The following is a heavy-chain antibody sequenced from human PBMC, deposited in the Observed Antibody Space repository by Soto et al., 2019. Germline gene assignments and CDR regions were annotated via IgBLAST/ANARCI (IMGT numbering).Heavy chain of an antibody. Sequence: PGESLKISCQGSGYSFTSYWIGWVRQMPGKGLEWMGIIYPGDSDTRYSPSFQGQVTVSADKSISTAYLQWSSLKASDTAMYYCARLSKVVTAAFDIWGQGTMVTVSS. CDR2: IYPGDSDT. D-gene: IGHD2-21*02. CDR3: ARLSKVVTAAFDI. J-gene: IGHJ3*02. V-gene: IGHV5-51*01. CDR1: GYSFTSYW.